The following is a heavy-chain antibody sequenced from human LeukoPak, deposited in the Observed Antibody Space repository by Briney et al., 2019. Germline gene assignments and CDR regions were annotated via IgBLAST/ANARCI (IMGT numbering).Heavy chain of an antibody. D-gene: IGHD1-26*01. CDR1: GFIFSSYG. J-gene: IGHJ3*02. CDR2: IWYDGGNK. CDR3: AREGMGGPGMDI. Sequence: GGSLRLSCAASGFIFSSYGIHWVRQAPDKGLEWVALIWYDGGNKYYGDSVKGRFTISRDNSKNMVYLQMNSLRAEDTAVYYCAREGMGGPGMDIWGQGTMVTVSS. V-gene: IGHV3-33*01.